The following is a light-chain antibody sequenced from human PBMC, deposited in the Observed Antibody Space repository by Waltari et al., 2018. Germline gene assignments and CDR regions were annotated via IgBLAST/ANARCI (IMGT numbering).Light chain of an antibody. V-gene: IGLV2-14*01. J-gene: IGLJ2*01. Sequence: QSALTQPASVSGSPGQSITIPCTGTYSDLGSYNYVSWYQQHPGKAPKLMIYEVTNRPSGLSNRFSGSKSGNTASLTITELQAEDEADYYCSSYAGNDLVIFGGGTKLTVL. CDR2: EVT. CDR3: SSYAGNDLVI. CDR1: YSDLGSYNY.